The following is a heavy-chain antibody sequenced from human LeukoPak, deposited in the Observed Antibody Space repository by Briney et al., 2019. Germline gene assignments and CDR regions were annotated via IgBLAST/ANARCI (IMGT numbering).Heavy chain of an antibody. Sequence: GGSQRLSCAASGFMFSSWWMLWFRRPPGKGLESVSHISNDGSYIVYADSVRGRFTISRDNSKNTLYLQMNGLRAEDTAVYYCAKTMSPYYYDSSGFWGQGTLVTVSS. V-gene: IGHV3-74*01. D-gene: IGHD3-22*01. CDR1: GFMFSSWW. CDR3: AKTMSPYYYDSSGF. J-gene: IGHJ4*02. CDR2: ISNDGSYI.